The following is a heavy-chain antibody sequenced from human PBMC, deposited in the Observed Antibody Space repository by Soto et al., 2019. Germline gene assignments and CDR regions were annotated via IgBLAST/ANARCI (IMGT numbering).Heavy chain of an antibody. CDR1: GFTFSSYG. D-gene: IGHD3-16*01. J-gene: IGHJ6*02. Sequence: QVQLVESGGGVVQPGRSLRLSCAASGFTFSSYGMHWVRQAPGKGLEWVAVISYDGSNKYYADSVKGRFTISRDNSKNTLYLQMNSLRAEDTAVYYRAKDFPTSGYYYYGMDVWGQGTTVTVSS. CDR3: AKDFPTSGYYYYGMDV. CDR2: ISYDGSNK. V-gene: IGHV3-30*18.